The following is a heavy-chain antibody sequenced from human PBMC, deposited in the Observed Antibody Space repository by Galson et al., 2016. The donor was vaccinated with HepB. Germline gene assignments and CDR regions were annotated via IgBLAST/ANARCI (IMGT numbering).Heavy chain of an antibody. Sequence: SVKVSCKASGYTFINCGISWVRQAPGQGLEWMGWINAYNDHTIHAPKFQGRLTMTTDTATYTAYMELRGLRSDDTAVYFCARGTLAGRRPRPYGLDVWGQGTTVTVSS. D-gene: IGHD3-3*02. J-gene: IGHJ6*02. CDR2: INAYNDHT. CDR3: ARGTLAGRRPRPYGLDV. CDR1: GYTFINCG. V-gene: IGHV1-18*01.